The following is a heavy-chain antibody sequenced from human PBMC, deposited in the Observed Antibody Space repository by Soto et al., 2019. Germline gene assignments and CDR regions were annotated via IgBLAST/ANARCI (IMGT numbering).Heavy chain of an antibody. V-gene: IGHV4-30-4*01. D-gene: IGHD1-26*01. J-gene: IGHJ4*02. CDR1: GGSIRNGDYY. CDR2: VYYSGTT. Sequence: SETLSLTCTVSGGSIRNGDYYWGWIRQPPGKGLEWIEYVYYSGTTYSHPSLNSRVSISVDTSENQFSLRMTSVTAADTAVYYCVTVNLVGAAYDFDYWGQGTLVTVSS. CDR3: VTVNLVGAAYDFDY.